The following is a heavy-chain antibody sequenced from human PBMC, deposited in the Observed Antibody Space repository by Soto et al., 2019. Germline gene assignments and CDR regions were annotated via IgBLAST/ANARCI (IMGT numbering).Heavy chain of an antibody. D-gene: IGHD3-10*01. CDR3: ARGWDGSGSYYYYLDV. CDR1: GGSFSGYY. CDR2: INDSGTP. Sequence: SETLSLTCAVDGGSFSGYYWTWIRKPPGKGLEWIGEINDSGTPNDNPSLKSRVNISVDTSKNQFSLRLSSVTAADTAVYYCARGWDGSGSYYYYLDVWAKGTTVTVSS. J-gene: IGHJ6*03. V-gene: IGHV4-34*01.